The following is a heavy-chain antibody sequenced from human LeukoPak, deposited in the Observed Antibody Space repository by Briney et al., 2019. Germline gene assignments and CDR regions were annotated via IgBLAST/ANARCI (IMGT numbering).Heavy chain of an antibody. V-gene: IGHV1-18*01. D-gene: IGHD4-17*01. CDR2: ISAYNGNT. J-gene: IGHJ4*02. CDR1: GYTFTSYC. Sequence: ASVNVSCKASGYTFTSYCISWVRQAPGQGLDWMGWISAYNGNTNYAQKPQGRVTMTTDTSTSTAYMELRSLRSDDTAVYYCARESVLGYGDYVGYFDYWGQGTLVTVSS. CDR3: ARESVLGYGDYVGYFDY.